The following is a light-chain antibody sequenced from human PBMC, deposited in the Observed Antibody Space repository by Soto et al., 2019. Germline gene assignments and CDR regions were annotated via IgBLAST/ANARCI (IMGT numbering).Light chain of an antibody. J-gene: IGKJ5*01. V-gene: IGKV3-20*01. CDR1: QSVSSTY. CDR3: QQYGTSPIT. Sequence: EIVLTQSPGTLSLSPGERATLSCRASQSVSSTYLAWYQQKPGQAPRLLIYAASSRATGIPDRFSGSGSGTDFTLTISRLEPEDFAVYYCQQYGTSPITFGQGTRLEIK. CDR2: AAS.